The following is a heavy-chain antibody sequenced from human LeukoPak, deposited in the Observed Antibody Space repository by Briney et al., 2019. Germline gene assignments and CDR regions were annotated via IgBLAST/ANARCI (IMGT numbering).Heavy chain of an antibody. V-gene: IGHV1-18*01. D-gene: IGHD3-9*01. CDR2: ISAYNGNT. J-gene: IGHJ4*02. CDR1: GYTFTSYG. Sequence: ASVKVSCEASGYTFTSYGISWVRQAPGQGLEWMGWISAYNGNTNYAQKLQGRVTMTTDTSTSTAYMELRSLRSDDTAVYYCARALGYDILTGYGYWGQGTLVTVSS. CDR3: ARALGYDILTGYGY.